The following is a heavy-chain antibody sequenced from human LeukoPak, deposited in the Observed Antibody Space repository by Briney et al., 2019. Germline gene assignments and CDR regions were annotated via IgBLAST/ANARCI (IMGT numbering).Heavy chain of an antibody. CDR2: INPNSGGT. Sequence: ASVKVSCKASGYTFTGYYMHWVRQAPGQGLEWMGRINPNSGGTNYAQKFQGRVTMTRDTSISTAYMELSRLRSDDTAVYYCAKDPYGIVGATTDFDYWGQGTLVTVSS. D-gene: IGHD1-26*01. CDR3: AKDPYGIVGATTDFDY. CDR1: GYTFTGYY. V-gene: IGHV1-2*06. J-gene: IGHJ4*02.